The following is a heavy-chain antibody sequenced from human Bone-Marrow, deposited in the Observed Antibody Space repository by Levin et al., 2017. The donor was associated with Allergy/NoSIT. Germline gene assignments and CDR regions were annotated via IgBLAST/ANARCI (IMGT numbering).Heavy chain of an antibody. J-gene: IGHJ4*02. CDR1: GFTISRNY. D-gene: IGHD4-17*01. V-gene: IGHV3-53*01. CDR3: ARGRGGYADYPD. CDR2: IYTDGAT. Sequence: GGSLRLSCVASGFTISRNYLSWVRQAPGKGLEWVSVIYTDGATRYADSVRGRFTISRDNSKNTLYLQMNSLRAEDTAIYYCARGRGGYADYPDWGQGTLVTVSS.